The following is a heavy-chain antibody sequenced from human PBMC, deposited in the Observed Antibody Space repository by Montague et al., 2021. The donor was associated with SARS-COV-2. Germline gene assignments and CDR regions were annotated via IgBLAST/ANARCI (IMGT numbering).Heavy chain of an antibody. J-gene: IGHJ6*02. Sequence: SETLSLTCSVSGGSFSTYFWSWIRQTPGKGLEWIGYIYNGGSINYNPSLKSRVTISVDTSKNQFSVKLSSVTAADTAVYYCAQPSEGAYYYPMDVWGQGITVTVSS. CDR3: AQPSEGAYYYPMDV. CDR2: IYNGGSI. D-gene: IGHD2-2*01. CDR1: GGSFSTYF. V-gene: IGHV4-59*01.